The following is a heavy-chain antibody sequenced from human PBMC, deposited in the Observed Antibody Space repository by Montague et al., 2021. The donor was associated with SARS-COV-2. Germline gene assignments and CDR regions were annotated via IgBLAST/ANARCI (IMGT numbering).Heavy chain of an antibody. D-gene: IGHD1-1*01. Sequence: CAISGDSVSSSSATWNWVRQSPSRGLEWLGRTYYRSKWYNDYAVSLRGRVTIHPDTSKNQFSLQLNSVTPEDTAIYYCTSGREGNYNVMDVWGQGTTVTVSS. CDR1: GDSVSSSSAT. V-gene: IGHV6-1*01. CDR2: TYYRSKWYN. CDR3: TSGREGNYNVMDV. J-gene: IGHJ6*02.